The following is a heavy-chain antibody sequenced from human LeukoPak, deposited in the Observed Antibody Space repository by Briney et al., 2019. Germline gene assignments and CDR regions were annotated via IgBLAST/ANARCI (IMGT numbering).Heavy chain of an antibody. Sequence: SETLSLTCTVSGCSINSYYWSWIRQSPGKGLEWIGYISYTGTTKYNSSLQTRVTMSVDTSKNQLSLRLGSVTAADTDMYYCARQSGYTYGKSNLWPDAFDIWRQGTMVSV. J-gene: IGHJ3*02. CDR1: GCSINSYY. CDR3: ARQSGYTYGKSNLWPDAFDI. CDR2: ISYTGTT. D-gene: IGHD5-18*01. V-gene: IGHV4-59*08.